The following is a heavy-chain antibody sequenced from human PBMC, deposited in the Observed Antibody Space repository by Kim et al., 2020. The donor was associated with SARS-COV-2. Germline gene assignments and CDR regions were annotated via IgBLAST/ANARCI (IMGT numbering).Heavy chain of an antibody. J-gene: IGHJ4*02. CDR1: GGSISSYY. CDR3: ASQYCGGDCGLDY. D-gene: IGHD2-21*02. V-gene: IGHV4-59*01. Sequence: SETLSLTCTVSGGSISSYYWSWIRQPPGKGLEWIGYIYYSGSTNYNPSLKSRVTISVDTSKNQFSLKLSSVTAADTAVYYCASQYCGGDCGLDYWGQGTLVTVSS. CDR2: IYYSGST.